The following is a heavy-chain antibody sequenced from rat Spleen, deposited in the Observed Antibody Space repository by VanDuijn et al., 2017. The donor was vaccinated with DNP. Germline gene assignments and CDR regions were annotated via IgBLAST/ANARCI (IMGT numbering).Heavy chain of an antibody. D-gene: IGHD1-1*01. CDR3: TRGVTTVVTGWFAY. Sequence: QVQLKESGPGLVQPSQTLSLTCTVSGFSLASYTVSWVRQPPGKGLEWIAAISSGGSTYYNSALKSRLSISRDTSKSQVFLKMNSLQTEDTAIYYCTRGVTTVVTGWFAYWGQGVMVTVSS. CDR1: GFSLASYT. CDR2: ISSGGST. J-gene: IGHJ2*01. V-gene: IGHV2-6*01.